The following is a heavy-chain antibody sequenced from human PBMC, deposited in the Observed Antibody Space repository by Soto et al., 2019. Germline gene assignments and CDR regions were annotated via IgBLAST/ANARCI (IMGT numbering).Heavy chain of an antibody. CDR3: ARPPYPGCLNAVCYPLDY. J-gene: IGHJ4*02. Sequence: QVQLVQSGAEVKKPGASVKISCKASGYTFTSYYMHWVRQAPGQGLEWMGIINPSGGSTNYAQKLQCRVAMTRDTSTSTVYMELNSLRSEDTAVYYCARPPYPGCLNAVCYPLDYWGQGTLVTVSS. CDR2: INPSGGST. D-gene: IGHD2-8*01. V-gene: IGHV1-46*01. CDR1: GYTFTSYY.